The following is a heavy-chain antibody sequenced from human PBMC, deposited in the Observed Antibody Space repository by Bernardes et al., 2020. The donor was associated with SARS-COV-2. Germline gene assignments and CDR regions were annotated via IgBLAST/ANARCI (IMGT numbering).Heavy chain of an antibody. D-gene: IGHD3-10*01. CDR2: ISWNSGSI. J-gene: IGHJ6*02. CDR1: GFTFDDYA. CDR3: AKDVRGWFGELVGPYYYYDMDV. V-gene: IGHV3-9*01. Sequence: GGSLRLSCAASGFTFDDYAMHWVRQAPGKGLEWVSGISWNSGSIGYADSVKGRFTISRDNAKNSLYLQMNSLRAEDTALYYCAKDVRGWFGELVGPYYYYDMDVWGQGTTVTVSS.